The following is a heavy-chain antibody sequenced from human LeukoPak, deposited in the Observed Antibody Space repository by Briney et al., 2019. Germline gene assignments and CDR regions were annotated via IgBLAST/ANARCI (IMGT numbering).Heavy chain of an antibody. CDR3: ARSLMVRGVISYYGMDV. CDR1: GFTFSSYD. CDR2: IGTAGDT. D-gene: IGHD3-10*01. V-gene: IGHV3-13*01. Sequence: GGSLRLSCAASGFTFSSYDMHWVRQATGKGLEWVSAIGTAGDTYYPGSVKGRFTISRENAKDSLYLQMNSLRAGDTAVYYCARSLMVRGVISYYGMDVWGQGTTVTVSS. J-gene: IGHJ6*02.